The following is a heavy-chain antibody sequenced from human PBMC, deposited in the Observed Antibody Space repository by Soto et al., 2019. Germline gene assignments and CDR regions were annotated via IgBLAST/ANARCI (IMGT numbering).Heavy chain of an antibody. CDR3: AHIKVGYYFDY. D-gene: IGHD1-26*01. Sequence: QITLKESGPTLVKPTQTLTLTCTFSGFSLSTSGVGVGWIRQPPGKALEWLARIYWDDDKRYSPSLKSRLTITKDTSKNQVVLTMTTMDPVDTATYSCAHIKVGYYFDYWGQGTLVTVSS. J-gene: IGHJ4*02. V-gene: IGHV2-5*02. CDR2: IYWDDDK. CDR1: GFSLSTSGVG.